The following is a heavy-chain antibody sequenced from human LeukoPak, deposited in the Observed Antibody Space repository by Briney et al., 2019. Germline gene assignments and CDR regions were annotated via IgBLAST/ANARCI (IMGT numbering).Heavy chain of an antibody. D-gene: IGHD3-16*01. CDR2: INEDGSTT. CDR3: ARGIRSYDY. J-gene: IGHJ4*02. Sequence: GGSLRLSCAASGFTFSSNWMHWVRQAPGKGLVWVSRINEDGSTTNYADSVKGRFTISRDNAKNSLYLQMNSLRAEDTAVYYCARGIRSYDYWGQGTLVTVSS. CDR1: GFTFSSNW. V-gene: IGHV3-74*01.